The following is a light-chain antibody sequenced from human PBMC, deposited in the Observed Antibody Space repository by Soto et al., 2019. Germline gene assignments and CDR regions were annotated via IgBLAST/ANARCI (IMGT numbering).Light chain of an antibody. J-gene: IGKJ5*01. CDR2: AAS. V-gene: IGKV1-27*01. CDR1: QDIRSA. Sequence: IQLTQSPSSLSASVGDRVTITCRASQDIRSALAWYQQKPGRIPKLLIYAASTLQSGVPSRFSGSGSGTDFTLTISSLQPEDFATYYCQQSYSTPITFGQGTRLEIK. CDR3: QQSYSTPIT.